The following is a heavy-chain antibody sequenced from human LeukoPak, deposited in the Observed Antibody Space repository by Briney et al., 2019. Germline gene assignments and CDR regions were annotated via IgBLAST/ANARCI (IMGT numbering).Heavy chain of an antibody. D-gene: IGHD5-18*01. Sequence: SETLSLTCNVSGGSINSNNHYWGWIRQPPGKGLEWLGSINYSGTIFYSPSLNSRVTISVDTSGNQFSLKLTSATAAETAVYYCARHPGYSSGWWYFDFWGQGTLVTVSS. V-gene: IGHV4-39*01. CDR1: GGSINSNNHY. CDR2: INYSGTI. CDR3: ARHPGYSSGWWYFDF. J-gene: IGHJ4*02.